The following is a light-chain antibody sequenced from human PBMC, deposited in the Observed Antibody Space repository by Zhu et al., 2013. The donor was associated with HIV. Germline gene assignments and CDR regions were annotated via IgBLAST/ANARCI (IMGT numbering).Light chain of an antibody. V-gene: IGLV1-47*01. J-gene: IGLJ2*01. CDR3: VAWDDSLYGVL. CDR1: GSNIGSNF. Sequence: QSPLTQPPSASGTPGQRITIPCSGSGSNIGSNFVYWYQHLPGTAPRVVIFRNSQRPSGVPDRFSGSKSGTSASLAITGLRPDDEAHYYCVAWDDSLYGVLIGGGTKLTVL. CDR2: RNS.